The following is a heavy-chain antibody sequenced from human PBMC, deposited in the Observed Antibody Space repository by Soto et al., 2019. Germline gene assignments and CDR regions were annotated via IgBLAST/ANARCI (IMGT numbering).Heavy chain of an antibody. D-gene: IGHD6-13*01. CDR2: ISYDGSNK. CDR1: GFTFSSYA. CDR3: ARDRGTGWQQPGTFDY. V-gene: IGHV3-30-3*01. J-gene: IGHJ4*02. Sequence: GGSLRLSCAASGFTFSSYAMHWVRQAPGKGLEWVAVISYDGSNKYYADSVKGRFTISRDNSKNTLYLQMNSLRAEDTAVYYCARDRGTGWQQPGTFDYWGQGTLVTVSS.